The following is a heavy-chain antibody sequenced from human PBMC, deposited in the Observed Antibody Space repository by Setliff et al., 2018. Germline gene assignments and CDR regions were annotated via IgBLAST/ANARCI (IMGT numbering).Heavy chain of an antibody. CDR1: GYTFTSYD. CDR2: MNPNSGNT. V-gene: IGHV1-8*03. J-gene: IGHJ6*03. CDR3: ARGLGSYYYYYMDA. Sequence: ASVKVSCKASGYTFTSYDINWVRQATGQGLEWMGWMNPNSGNTGYAQKFRGRVTITRNTSISTAYMELSSLRSEDTAVYYCARGLGSYYYYYMDAWGKGTTVTVSS. D-gene: IGHD7-27*01.